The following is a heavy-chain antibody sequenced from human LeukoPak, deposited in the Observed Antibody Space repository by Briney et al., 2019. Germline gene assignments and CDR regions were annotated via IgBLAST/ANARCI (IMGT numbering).Heavy chain of an antibody. CDR1: GGSISSYY. Sequence: SETLSLTCTVSGGSISSYYWSWIRQPPGKGLEWIGYIYYSGSTNYNPSIKSRVTISVDTSKNQFSLKLSSVTAADTAVYYCARGLVGATAFDYWGQGTLVTVSS. CDR2: IYYSGST. J-gene: IGHJ4*02. CDR3: ARGLVGATAFDY. D-gene: IGHD1-26*01. V-gene: IGHV4-59*01.